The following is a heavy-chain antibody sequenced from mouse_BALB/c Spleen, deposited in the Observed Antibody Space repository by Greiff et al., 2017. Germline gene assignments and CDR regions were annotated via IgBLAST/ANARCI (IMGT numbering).Heavy chain of an antibody. Sequence: VQLLESGAELVKPGASVKLSCKASGYTFTEYIIHWVKQRSGQGLEWIGWFYPGSGSIKYNEKFKDKATLTADKSSSTVYMELSRLTSEDSAVYFCARHEGARYYYGSSAWFAYWGQGTLVTVSA. CDR1: GYTFTEYI. CDR3: ARHEGARYYYGSSAWFAY. D-gene: IGHD1-1*01. J-gene: IGHJ3*01. V-gene: IGHV1-62-2*01. CDR2: FYPGSGSI.